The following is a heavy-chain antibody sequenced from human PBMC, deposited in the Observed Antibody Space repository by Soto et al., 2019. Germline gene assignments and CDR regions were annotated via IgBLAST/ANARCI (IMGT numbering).Heavy chain of an antibody. Sequence: GGSLRRSWAASGLTFSSYWMSWVRQAPGKGLEWVANIKQDGSEKYYVDSVKGRFTISRDNAKNSLYLQMNSLRAEDTAVYYCAGSQSRGYYFDYWGQGTLVTVSS. D-gene: IGHD3-10*01. CDR2: IKQDGSEK. CDR3: AGSQSRGYYFDY. J-gene: IGHJ4*02. V-gene: IGHV3-7*01. CDR1: GLTFSSYW.